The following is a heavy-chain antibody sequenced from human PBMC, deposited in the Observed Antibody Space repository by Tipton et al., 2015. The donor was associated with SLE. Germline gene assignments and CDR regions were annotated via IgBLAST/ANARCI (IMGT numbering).Heavy chain of an antibody. CDR1: GFTFSSYS. CDR3: SKGPGGGATPFDY. J-gene: IGHJ4*02. Sequence: SLRLSCAASGFTFSSYSMSWVRQAPGKGLEWVSAICGSGGSTYYADPVKGRFTISRDNTKNTLYLQMNSLRAEDTAVYYWSKGPGGGATPFDYWGQGTLVTVSS. CDR2: ICGSGGST. V-gene: IGHV3-23*01. D-gene: IGHD1-26*01.